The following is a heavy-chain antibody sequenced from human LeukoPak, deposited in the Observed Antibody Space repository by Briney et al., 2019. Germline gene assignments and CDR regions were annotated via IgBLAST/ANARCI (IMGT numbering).Heavy chain of an antibody. J-gene: IGHJ4*02. D-gene: IGHD4-17*01. CDR2: INTNTGNP. V-gene: IGHV7-4-1*02. CDR3: ARGSDYGDYGDKTRFDY. CDR1: GYTFTSYA. Sequence: GASVKASCKASGYTFTSYAMNWVRQAPGQGLEWMGWINTNTGNPTYAQGFTGRFVFSLDTSVSTAYLQISSLKAEDTAVYYCARGSDYGDYGDKTRFDYWGQGTLVTVSS.